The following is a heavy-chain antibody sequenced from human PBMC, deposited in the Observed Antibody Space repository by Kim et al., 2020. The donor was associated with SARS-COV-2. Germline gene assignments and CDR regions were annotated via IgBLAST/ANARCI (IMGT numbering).Heavy chain of an antibody. Sequence: GGSLRLSCAASGFTFSSYAMHWVRQAPGKGLEWVAVISYDGSNKYYADSVKGRFTISRDNSKNTLYLQMNSLRAEDTAVYYCARDRTPYYDFWSGSDPYYFDYWGQGTLVTVSS. J-gene: IGHJ4*02. CDR1: GFTFSSYA. D-gene: IGHD3-3*01. CDR3: ARDRTPYYDFWSGSDPYYFDY. V-gene: IGHV3-30*04. CDR2: ISYDGSNK.